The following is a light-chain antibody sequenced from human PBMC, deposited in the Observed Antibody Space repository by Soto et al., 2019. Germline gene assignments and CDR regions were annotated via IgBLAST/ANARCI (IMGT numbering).Light chain of an antibody. CDR3: QQYNIYPWT. CDR1: QTIFNW. CDR2: DAS. Sequence: DIQMTQYPSTLSASVGDRVTITCRASQTIFNWLAWYQRKPGRAPNLLIYDASSLQSGVPSTFSGSGSGTEVTRTFSSLLPGDFATYYCQQYNIYPWTFGQGTKVEIK. J-gene: IGKJ1*01. V-gene: IGKV1-5*01.